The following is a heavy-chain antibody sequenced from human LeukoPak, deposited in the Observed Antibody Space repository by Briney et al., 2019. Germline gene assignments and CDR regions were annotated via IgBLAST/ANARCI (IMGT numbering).Heavy chain of an antibody. CDR2: ISSSSSYI. J-gene: IGHJ6*02. Sequence: GGSLRLSCAASGFTFSSYGMHWVRQAPGKGLEWVSSISSSSSYIYYADSVKGRFTISRDNAKNSLYLQMNSLRAEDTAVYYCAREGYGSSGWYDYYYYGMDVWGQGTTVTVSS. CDR1: GFTFSSYG. D-gene: IGHD6-19*01. CDR3: AREGYGSSGWYDYYYYGMDV. V-gene: IGHV3-21*01.